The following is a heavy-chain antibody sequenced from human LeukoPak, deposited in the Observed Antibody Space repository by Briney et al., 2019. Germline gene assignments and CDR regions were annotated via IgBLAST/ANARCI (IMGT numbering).Heavy chain of an antibody. J-gene: IGHJ4*02. CDR1: GFTFDTYG. CDR2: ISGSGSST. D-gene: IGHD2-15*01. CDR3: AKARYDGEVMIAATDY. V-gene: IGHV3-23*01. Sequence: GGSLRLSCAASGFTFDTYGMSWVRQAPGKGLEWVSPISGSGSSTYYADSVKGRFTISRDNSKNTLYLQMNNLRADDTAVYYCAKARYDGEVMIAATDYWGQGTLVTVSS.